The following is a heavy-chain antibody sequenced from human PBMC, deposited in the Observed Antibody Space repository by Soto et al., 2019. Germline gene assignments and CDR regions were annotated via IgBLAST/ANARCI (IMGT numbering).Heavy chain of an antibody. CDR1: GYTFTSYG. D-gene: IGHD3-10*01. J-gene: IGHJ4*02. V-gene: IGHV1-18*01. CDR2: ISAYNGNP. Sequence: QVQLVQSGAEVKKPGASVKVSCKASGYTFTSYGISWARQAPGQGLEWMGWISAYNGNPNYAQKLQGRVTQTTGTSPSTAYMELRSLRSDDTAVYYCARDHFYGSGSWGYYFDYWGQGTLVTVSS. CDR3: ARDHFYGSGSWGYYFDY.